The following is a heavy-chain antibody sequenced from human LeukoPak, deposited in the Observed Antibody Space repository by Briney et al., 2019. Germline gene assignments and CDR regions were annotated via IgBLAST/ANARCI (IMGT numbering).Heavy chain of an antibody. D-gene: IGHD2-15*01. V-gene: IGHV3-21*01. CDR1: GFTFSSYE. CDR3: ARGRYCSGGSCQRGSRWFDP. CDR2: ISSSSSYI. J-gene: IGHJ5*02. Sequence: GGSLRLSCAASGFTFSSYEMNWVRQAPGKGLEWVSSISSSSSYIYYADSVKGRFTISRDNAKNSLYLQMNSLRAEDTAVYYCARGRYCSGGSCQRGSRWFDPWGQGTLVTVSS.